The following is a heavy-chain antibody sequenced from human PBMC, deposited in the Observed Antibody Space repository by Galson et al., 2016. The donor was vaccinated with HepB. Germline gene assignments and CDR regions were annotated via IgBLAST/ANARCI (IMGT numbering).Heavy chain of an antibody. Sequence: SLRLSCAASRFTFSSSAMHWVRQPPGKGLEWVAVISYDGSDMNYADSVRGRFTISSDNSKNTLYLQMNILRAEDTAVSYCAREVIATMWRFYFDYWGQGTLVTVSP. CDR2: ISYDGSDM. CDR3: AREVIATMWRFYFDY. V-gene: IGHV3-30*04. J-gene: IGHJ4*02. CDR1: RFTFSSSA. D-gene: IGHD5-24*01.